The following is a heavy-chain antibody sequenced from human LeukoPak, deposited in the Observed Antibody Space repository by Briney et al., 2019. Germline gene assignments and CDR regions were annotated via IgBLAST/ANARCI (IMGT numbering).Heavy chain of an antibody. Sequence: GGSLRLSCAASGFTFSSYAMSWVRQAPGKGLEWVSGISGSVVSTYYADSVKGRFTISRDNSKNTLYLQMNSLRAEDTAVYYCAKRSGYCSGDSCYSSPGYYFDYWGQGTLVTVSS. CDR2: ISGSVVST. CDR1: GFTFSSYA. J-gene: IGHJ4*02. CDR3: AKRSGYCSGDSCYSSPGYYFDY. V-gene: IGHV3-23*01. D-gene: IGHD2-15*01.